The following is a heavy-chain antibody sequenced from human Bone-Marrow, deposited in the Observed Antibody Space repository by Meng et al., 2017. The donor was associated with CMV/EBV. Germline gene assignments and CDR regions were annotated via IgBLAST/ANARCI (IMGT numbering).Heavy chain of an antibody. CDR3: ARPGGYSGYDRDSSGWYKN. Sequence: ASVKVSCKASGYTFTSYDINWVRQATGQGLEWMGWMNPNSGNTGYAQKFQGRVTMTRNTSISTAYMELSSLRSEDTAVYYCARPGGYSGYDRDSSGWYKNWGQGTLVTVSS. CDR2: MNPNSGNT. J-gene: IGHJ4*02. CDR1: GYTFTSYD. V-gene: IGHV1-8*01. D-gene: IGHD5-12*01.